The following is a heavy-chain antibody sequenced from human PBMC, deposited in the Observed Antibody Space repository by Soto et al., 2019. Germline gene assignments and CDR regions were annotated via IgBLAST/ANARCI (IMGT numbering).Heavy chain of an antibody. CDR2: IDPSDSYT. D-gene: IGHD6-13*01. Sequence: GESLKISCKGSGYSFTSYWISWVRQMPGKGLEWMGRIDPSDSYTNYSPSFQGHVTISADKSISTAYLQWSSLKASDTVMYYCARAPAPLYSSSWYYFDYWGQGTLVTVSS. J-gene: IGHJ4*02. CDR1: GYSFTSYW. CDR3: ARAPAPLYSSSWYYFDY. V-gene: IGHV5-10-1*01.